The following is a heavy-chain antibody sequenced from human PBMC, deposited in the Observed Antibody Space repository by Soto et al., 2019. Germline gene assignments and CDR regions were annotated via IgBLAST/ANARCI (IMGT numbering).Heavy chain of an antibody. V-gene: IGHV3-30*18. CDR1: GFTFSDYA. D-gene: IGHD6-19*01. CDR2: VSHDGRNT. J-gene: IGHJ4*02. CDR3: AKGGRQWLVTSDFNY. Sequence: VQLVESGGGVVQPGRSLRLSCAASGFTFSDYAMHWVRQAPGKGLEWVAVVSHDGRNTHYADSVKGRFTISRDSSKNRVSLEMTSLRAEDTAVYYWAKGGRQWLVTSDFNYWGKGALVTVSS.